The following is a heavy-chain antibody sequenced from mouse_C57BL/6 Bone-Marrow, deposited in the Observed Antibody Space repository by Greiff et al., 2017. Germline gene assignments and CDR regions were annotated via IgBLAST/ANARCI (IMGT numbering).Heavy chain of an antibody. D-gene: IGHD1-1*02. CDR1: GFNIKDDY. J-gene: IGHJ2*01. CDR2: IDPENGET. CDR3: TTGSYYFDY. Sequence: VKLQQSGAELVRPGASVKLSCTASGFNIKDDYMHWVKQRPEQGLEWIGWIDPENGETEYASKSPGKATITADTSSNTSYLQLRRLTSENTAVYYCTTGSYYFDYWCQGTTLSVSS. V-gene: IGHV14-4*01.